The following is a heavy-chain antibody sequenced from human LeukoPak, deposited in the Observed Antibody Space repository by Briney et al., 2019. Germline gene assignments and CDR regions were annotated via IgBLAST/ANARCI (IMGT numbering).Heavy chain of an antibody. CDR2: TYHSGST. CDR3: AIDRITIFGVVLDF. Sequence: PSETLSLTCTVSGYSISSGYNWGWLRQPPGKGLEWIGSTYHSGSTYYNPSLKSRVTISVDTSKNQFSLKLSSVTAADTAVYYCAIDRITIFGVVLDFWGQGTLVTVSS. J-gene: IGHJ4*02. CDR1: GYSISSGYN. V-gene: IGHV4-38-2*02. D-gene: IGHD3-3*01.